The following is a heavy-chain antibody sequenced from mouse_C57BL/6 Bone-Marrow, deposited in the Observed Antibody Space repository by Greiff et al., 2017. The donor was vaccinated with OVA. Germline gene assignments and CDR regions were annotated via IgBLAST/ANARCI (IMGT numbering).Heavy chain of an antibody. Sequence: EVKLVESGAELVRPGASVKLSCTASGFNIKDDYMPWVKQRPEQGLAWIGWIDPENGDTEYASKFKGKATITADTSSNTAYLQLSSLTSEDTAVYYCTTRGGITTVDRYWGQGTTLTVSS. CDR3: TTRGGITTVDRY. V-gene: IGHV14-4*01. CDR1: GFNIKDDY. CDR2: IDPENGDT. J-gene: IGHJ2*01. D-gene: IGHD1-1*01.